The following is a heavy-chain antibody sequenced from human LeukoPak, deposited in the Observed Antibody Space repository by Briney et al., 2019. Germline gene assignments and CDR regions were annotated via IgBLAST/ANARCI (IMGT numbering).Heavy chain of an antibody. V-gene: IGHV3-30*18. CDR2: ISYDGSNK. CDR3: AKEYGDYAYYYGMDV. CDR1: GFTFSSYG. Sequence: QPGKSLRLSCAASGFTFSSYGMHWVRQAPGKGLEWVAVISYDGSNKYYADSVKGRFTISRDNSKNTLYLQMNSLRAEDTAVYYCAKEYGDYAYYYGMDVWGQGTTVTVSS. D-gene: IGHD4-17*01. J-gene: IGHJ6*02.